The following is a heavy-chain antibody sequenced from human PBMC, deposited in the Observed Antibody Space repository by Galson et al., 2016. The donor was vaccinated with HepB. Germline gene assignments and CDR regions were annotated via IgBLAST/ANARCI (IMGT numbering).Heavy chain of an antibody. CDR1: GDSSSPHY. J-gene: IGHJ2*01. Sequence: SETLSLTCTVSGDSSSPHYRSWIRRPPGKGLEWIGYVHSSGSSFYNPSLRGRVTISVDTSKNHFSLKLDSVTAADTAVYFCARGTLSCTGNSCFYQYFDLWGRGILVTVSS. CDR2: VHSSGSS. V-gene: IGHV4-59*11. CDR3: ARGTLSCTGNSCFYQYFDL. D-gene: IGHD5-18*01.